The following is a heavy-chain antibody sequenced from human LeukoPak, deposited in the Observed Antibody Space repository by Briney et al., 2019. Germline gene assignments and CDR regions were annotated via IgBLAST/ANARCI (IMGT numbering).Heavy chain of an antibody. J-gene: IGHJ4*02. V-gene: IGHV3-74*01. D-gene: IGHD4/OR15-4a*01. CDR3: AKESGALGAPLYDY. CDR1: GFTFSSHW. Sequence: GGSLRLSCAASGFTFSSHWMHWVRQAPGKGLVWVSRINSDGSSISYADSVKGRFTISRDNAKNTLYLQMNSLRAEDTAVYYCAKESGALGAPLYDYWGPGILVTASS. CDR2: INSDGSSI.